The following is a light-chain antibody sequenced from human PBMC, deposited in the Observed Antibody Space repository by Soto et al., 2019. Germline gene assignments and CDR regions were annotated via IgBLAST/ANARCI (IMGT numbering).Light chain of an antibody. CDR1: SSNIGSGYD. CDR2: DDN. J-gene: IGLJ3*02. CDR3: QSFDSSLSAAV. Sequence: QSVLTQPPSVSGAPGQKVTISCTGSSSNIGSGYDVHWYQQFPGAVPKLLIYDDNNRASGVPDRFSGSRSGASASLAITGLQPEDEADYYCQSFDSSLSAAVFGGGTKVTVL. V-gene: IGLV1-40*01.